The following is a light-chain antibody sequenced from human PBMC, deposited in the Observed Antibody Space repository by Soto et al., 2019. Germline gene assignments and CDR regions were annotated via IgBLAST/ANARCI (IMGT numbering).Light chain of an antibody. Sequence: DIQMTQSPSTLSASAGDRVTITCRASQSISSWLAWYQQKPGKALKLLIYKASSLESGVPSRFSGSGSGTEFTLTISSLQPDDFATYYCQQYNSYLYTFGQGTKLEIK. V-gene: IGKV1-5*03. CDR3: QQYNSYLYT. J-gene: IGKJ2*01. CDR2: KAS. CDR1: QSISSW.